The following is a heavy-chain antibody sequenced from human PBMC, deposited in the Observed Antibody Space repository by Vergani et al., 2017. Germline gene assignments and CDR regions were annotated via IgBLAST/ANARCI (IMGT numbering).Heavy chain of an antibody. V-gene: IGHV1-69*01. CDR2: IVPILATS. CDR1: GGTFSNYA. J-gene: IGHJ5*02. D-gene: IGHD2-2*01. CDR3: ARSSADIVVVPAAVSNWFDP. Sequence: QEHLVQSAAEVKKPGSSVKISCKASGGTFSNYAINWVRQAPGQGLEWMGGIVPILATSSYAEKFQGRVTIIADQATSTAYRELSSRRFEDTALYYCARSSADIVVVPAAVSNWFDPWGLGTLVTVSS.